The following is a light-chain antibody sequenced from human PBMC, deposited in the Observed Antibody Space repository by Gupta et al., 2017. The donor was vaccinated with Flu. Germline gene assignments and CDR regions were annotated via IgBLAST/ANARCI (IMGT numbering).Light chain of an antibody. CDR2: EGS. CDR1: SSDVGNYNL. J-gene: IGLJ1*01. V-gene: IGLV2-23*01. Sequence: QSALTQPASVSGSPGPSITISCTGTSSDVGNYNLVSWYQQHPGKAPKLMIYEGSKRPSGVSNRFSGSKSGNTASLTIAGLQAEDEADYYCCSYAGRSTPYVFGTGTKVTVL. CDR3: CSYAGRSTPYV.